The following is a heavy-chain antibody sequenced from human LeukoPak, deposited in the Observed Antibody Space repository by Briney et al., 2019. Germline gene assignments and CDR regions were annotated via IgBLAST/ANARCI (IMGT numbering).Heavy chain of an antibody. CDR1: GFTFSSYA. J-gene: IGHJ4*02. Sequence: GGSLRLSCAASGFTFSSYAMSWVRQAPGKGLEWGSAISGSGGSTYYADSVKGRFTISRDNSKNTLYLQMNSLRAEDTAVYYCARERGVTFGGVGYYFDYWGQGTLVTVSS. V-gene: IGHV3-23*01. CDR2: ISGSGGST. CDR3: ARERGVTFGGVGYYFDY. D-gene: IGHD3-16*01.